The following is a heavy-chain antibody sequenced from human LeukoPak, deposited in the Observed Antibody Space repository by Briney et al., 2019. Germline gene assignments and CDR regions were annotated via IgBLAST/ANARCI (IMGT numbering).Heavy chain of an antibody. D-gene: IGHD3-22*01. V-gene: IGHV3-74*01. CDR3: ARDSNYYDSSGRAHDAFDI. J-gene: IGHJ3*02. CDR1: GFTFSSYW. CDR2: IKSDGST. Sequence: GGSLRLSCAASGFTFSSYWMHWVRHTPGKGLVWVSRIKSDGSTIYADSVKGRFTISRDNAKNSLYLQMNSLRAEDTAVYYCARDSNYYDSSGRAHDAFDIWGQGTMVTVSS.